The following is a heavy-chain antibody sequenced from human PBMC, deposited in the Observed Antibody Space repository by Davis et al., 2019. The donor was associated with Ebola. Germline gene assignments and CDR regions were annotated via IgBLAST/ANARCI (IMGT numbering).Heavy chain of an antibody. CDR2: ISSSSSYI. Sequence: GESLKISCAASGFTFSSYSMNWVRQAPGKGLEWVSSISSSSSYIYYADLVKGRFTISRDNAKNSLYLQMNSLRAEDTAVYYCARDIGDYFDYWGQGTLVTVSS. CDR1: GFTFSSYS. V-gene: IGHV3-21*01. CDR3: ARDIGDYFDY. J-gene: IGHJ4*02.